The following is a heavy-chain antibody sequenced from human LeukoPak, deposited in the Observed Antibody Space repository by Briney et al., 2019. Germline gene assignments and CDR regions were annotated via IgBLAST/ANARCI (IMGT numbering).Heavy chain of an antibody. D-gene: IGHD2-15*01. CDR1: GGSISSGSYY. CDR2: IYTSGST. V-gene: IGHV4-61*02. J-gene: IGHJ6*03. Sequence: KTSETLSLTCTVSGGSISSGSYYWSWIRQPAGKGLEWIGRIYTSGSTNYNPSLKSRVTISVDTSKNQFSLKLSSVTAADTAVYYCARGIVVVAQLGFYFYYMDVWGKGTTVTISS. CDR3: ARGIVVVAQLGFYFYYMDV.